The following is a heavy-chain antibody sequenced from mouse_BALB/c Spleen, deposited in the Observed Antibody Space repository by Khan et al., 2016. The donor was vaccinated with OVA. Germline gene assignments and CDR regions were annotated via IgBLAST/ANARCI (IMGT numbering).Heavy chain of an antibody. CDR2: IYPFNDDT. CDR3: APVGNYYVSFAY. J-gene: IGHJ3*01. Sequence: EVQLQQSGPELVKPGASVKMSCKASGYTFTSYVMHWVKQKPGLGLEWIGYIYPFNDDTKYNENFKGKATLTSDKSSSTAYIELSSLTSEDAAVYYCAPVGNYYVSFAYWGQGTLVTVSA. V-gene: IGHV1S136*01. CDR1: GYTFTSYV. D-gene: IGHD1-1*01.